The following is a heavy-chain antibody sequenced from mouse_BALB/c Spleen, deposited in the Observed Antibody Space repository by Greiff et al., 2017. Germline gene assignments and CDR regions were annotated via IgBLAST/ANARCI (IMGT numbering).Heavy chain of an antibody. J-gene: IGHJ4*01. CDR2: ISYDGSN. CDR1: GYSITSGYY. Sequence: EVQLQQSGPGLVKPSQSLSLTCSVTGYSITSGYYWNWIRQFPGNKLEWMGYISYDGSNNYNPSLKNRISITRDTSKNQFFLKLNSVTTEDTATYYCARRIYYGSSLYAMDYWGQGTSVTVSA. D-gene: IGHD1-1*01. V-gene: IGHV3-6*01. CDR3: ARRIYYGSSLYAMDY.